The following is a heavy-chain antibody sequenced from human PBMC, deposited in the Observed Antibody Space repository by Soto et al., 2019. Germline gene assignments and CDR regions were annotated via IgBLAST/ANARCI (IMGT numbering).Heavy chain of an antibody. CDR2: IYHIGST. Sequence: QLQLQESGSGLVKPSQTLSLTCAVSGGSISRGGYSWSWIRQPPGKGLEWIGYIYHIGSTYYNPSLKSRVTISVDRSKNQFSLKLSSVTAADTAVYYGARVVPAAEDYFDYWGQGTLVTVSS. J-gene: IGHJ4*02. D-gene: IGHD2-2*01. V-gene: IGHV4-30-2*01. CDR3: ARVVPAAEDYFDY. CDR1: GGSISRGGYS.